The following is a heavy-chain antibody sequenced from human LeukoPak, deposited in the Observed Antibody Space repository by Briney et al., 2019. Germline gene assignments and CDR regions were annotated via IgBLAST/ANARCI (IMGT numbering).Heavy chain of an antibody. CDR1: GGSISSYY. J-gene: IGHJ4*02. D-gene: IGHD1-14*01. V-gene: IGHV4-59*01. CDR3: ARVGTGNFDY. CDR2: IYYSGNT. Sequence: SETLSLTCTVSGGSISSYYWSWIRQPPGKGLEWIGYIYYSGNTNYNPSLKSRVTTSIDTSRNQFSLKLNSVTAADTAVYYCARVGTGNFDYWGQGTLVTVSS.